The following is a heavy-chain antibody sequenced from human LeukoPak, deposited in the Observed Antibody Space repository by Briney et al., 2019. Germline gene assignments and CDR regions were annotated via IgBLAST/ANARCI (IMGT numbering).Heavy chain of an antibody. J-gene: IGHJ4*02. Sequence: GGSLRLSCAASGLTVRSNYMGWVRQAPGKGLEWVSVIHSGGNTYYADSVKGRFTISRDNSRNTMDLQMNSLRAEDTAVYYCARCDSSRWNGIDYWGQGSLVTVSS. CDR2: IHSGGNT. D-gene: IGHD6-13*01. CDR3: ARCDSSRWNGIDY. CDR1: GLTVRSNY. V-gene: IGHV3-53*01.